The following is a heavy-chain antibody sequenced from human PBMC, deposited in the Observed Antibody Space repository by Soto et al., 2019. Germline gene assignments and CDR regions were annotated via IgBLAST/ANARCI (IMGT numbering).Heavy chain of an antibody. V-gene: IGHV3-23*01. J-gene: IGHJ4*02. CDR2: ISGSGVST. Sequence: GGSLRLSCAGSGFTFSSYAISWVRQAPWKGLEWVSAISGSGVSTYYADSVKGRFTISRDNSKNTLYLQMNSLRAEDTAVYYCAKHSSSSSRNFDCWGQGTLVTVCS. D-gene: IGHD6-13*01. CDR1: GFTFSSYA. CDR3: AKHSSSSSRNFDC.